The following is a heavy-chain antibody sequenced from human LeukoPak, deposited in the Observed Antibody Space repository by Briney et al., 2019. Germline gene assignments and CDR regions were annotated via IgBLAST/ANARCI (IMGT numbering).Heavy chain of an antibody. J-gene: IGHJ5*02. D-gene: IGHD3-22*01. CDR3: ARTSIYYDSSGYRS. CDR2: INHSGST. V-gene: IGHV4-34*01. Sequence: SETLSLTCAVYGGSFSGYYWSWIRQPPGKGLEWIGEINHSGSTNYNPSLKSRVTISVDTSKNQFSLKLSSVTAADTAVYYCARTSIYYDSSGYRSWGQGPLVTVSS. CDR1: GGSFSGYY.